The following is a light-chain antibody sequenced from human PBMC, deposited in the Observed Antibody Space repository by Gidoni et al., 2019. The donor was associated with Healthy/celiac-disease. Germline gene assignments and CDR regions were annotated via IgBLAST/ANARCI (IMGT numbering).Light chain of an antibody. V-gene: IGKV3-20*01. CDR2: GAS. Sequence: SPGERATLSCRASRSVSSSYLAWYQQKPGQAPRLLIYGASSRATGIPDRFSGSGSGTDFTLTISRLEPEDFAVYYCQQYGSSPGWTFGQGTKVEIK. J-gene: IGKJ1*01. CDR1: RSVSSSY. CDR3: QQYGSSPGWT.